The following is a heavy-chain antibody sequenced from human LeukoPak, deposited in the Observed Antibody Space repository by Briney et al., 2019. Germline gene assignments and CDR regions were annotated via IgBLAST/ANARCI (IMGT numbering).Heavy chain of an antibody. V-gene: IGHV3-23*01. J-gene: IGHJ3*01. CDR1: GFTFSNYA. Sequence: PGGSLRLSCAASGFTFSNYAMRWVRQAPGKGLEWVSGISGSGGNTYYADSVKGRFTISRDNSKNTLWLQMNSLTAEDTAIYHCAKDFLGSIPDAFDVWGQGTMVTVSS. D-gene: IGHD1-26*01. CDR3: AKDFLGSIPDAFDV. CDR2: ISGSGGNT.